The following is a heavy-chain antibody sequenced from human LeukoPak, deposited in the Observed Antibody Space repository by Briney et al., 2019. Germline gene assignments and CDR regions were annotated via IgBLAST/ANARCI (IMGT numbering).Heavy chain of an antibody. CDR3: AKDRALRLGELSHFDY. CDR1: GFTFSSYG. V-gene: IGHV3-30*02. J-gene: IGHJ4*02. CDR2: IRYDGSNK. Sequence: PGGSLRLSCAASGFTFSSYGMHWVRQAPGKGLEWVAFIRYDGSNKYYADSVKGRFTISRDNSKNTLYLQMNSLRAEDTAVYYCAKDRALRLGELSHFDYWGQGTLVTVSS. D-gene: IGHD3-16*02.